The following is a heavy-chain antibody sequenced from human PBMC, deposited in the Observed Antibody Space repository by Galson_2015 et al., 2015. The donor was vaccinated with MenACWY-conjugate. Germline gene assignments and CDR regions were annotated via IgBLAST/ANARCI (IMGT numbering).Heavy chain of an antibody. Sequence: ETLSLTCTVSGGSISSTTYYWGWIRQPPGKGLEWIGSIYYSGSTYYNPSLKSRVTMSVDTPKNQFSLKLSSVTAADTAVYYCARDRWGYWFDPWGQGTRVTVSS. V-gene: IGHV4-39*07. CDR3: ARDRWGYWFDP. J-gene: IGHJ5*02. CDR1: GGSISSTTYY. CDR2: IYYSGST. D-gene: IGHD2-21*01.